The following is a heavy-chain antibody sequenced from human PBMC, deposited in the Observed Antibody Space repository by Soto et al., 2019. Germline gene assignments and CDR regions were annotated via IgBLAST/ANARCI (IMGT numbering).Heavy chain of an antibody. V-gene: IGHV1-3*01. Sequence: QVQLVQSGAEVKKPGASVKVSCKASGYTFTSYAMHWVRQAPGQRLEWMGWINAGNGNTKYSQKFQGRVTITRDTSASTAYRELSSLRSEDTAVYYCARDQGGTYDAYVWGSYRPASFDYWGQGTLVTVSS. CDR2: INAGNGNT. J-gene: IGHJ4*02. D-gene: IGHD3-16*02. CDR1: GYTFTSYA. CDR3: ARDQGGTYDAYVWGSYRPASFDY.